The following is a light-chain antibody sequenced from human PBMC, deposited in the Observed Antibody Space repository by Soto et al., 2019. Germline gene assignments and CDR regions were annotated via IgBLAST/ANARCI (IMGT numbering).Light chain of an antibody. Sequence: EIVLTQSPGTLSLSPGEGATLSCRASQSVSSSLLAWFQQKPGQAPRLLIHDVSSRATGIPDRFSGSGSGTDFTLSISRLEPEDFAVYYCHQDGSSPLTFGQGTKLEIK. CDR2: DVS. J-gene: IGKJ2*01. CDR3: HQDGSSPLT. CDR1: QSVSSSL. V-gene: IGKV3-20*01.